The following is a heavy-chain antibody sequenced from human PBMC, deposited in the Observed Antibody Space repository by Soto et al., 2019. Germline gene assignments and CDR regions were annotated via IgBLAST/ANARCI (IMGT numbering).Heavy chain of an antibody. J-gene: IGHJ4*02. CDR3: AKDSLGHLGENRGWPH. V-gene: IGHV3-9*01. Sequence: GGSLRLSCAASGFTFDDYAMHWVRQAPGKGLEWVSGISWNSGSIGYADSVKGRFTISRDNAKNSLYLQMNSLRAEDTALYYCAKDSLGHLGENRGWPHWGQGTLVTVSS. CDR1: GFTFDDYA. CDR2: ISWNSGSI. D-gene: IGHD6-19*01.